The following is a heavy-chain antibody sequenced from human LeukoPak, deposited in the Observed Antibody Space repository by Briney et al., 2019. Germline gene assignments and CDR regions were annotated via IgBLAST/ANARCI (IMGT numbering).Heavy chain of an antibody. V-gene: IGHV1-2*04. CDR3: ARVVYSFGYCDATTCPNWFDP. CDR2: INPKSGDT. CDR1: GYSFIDYY. D-gene: IGHD2-15*01. J-gene: IGHJ5*02. Sequence: ASVTVSFKASGYSFIDYYIHWIRHAPEQGREWVGWINPKSGDTKYALNFQGWVTMTRDTSISTAYLELKRLTSDDTAIYYCARVVYSFGYCDATTCPNWFDPWGQGTLVTVSS.